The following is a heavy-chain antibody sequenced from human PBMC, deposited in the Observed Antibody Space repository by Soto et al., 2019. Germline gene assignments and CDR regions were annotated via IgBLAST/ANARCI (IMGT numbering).Heavy chain of an antibody. D-gene: IGHD3-3*01. CDR2: ISYDGSNK. CDR3: ARKIWSGVPQGPGRYYYGMDV. CDR1: GFTFSSYA. J-gene: IGHJ6*02. Sequence: LRLSCAASGFTFSSYAMHWVRQAPGKGLEWVAVISYDGSNKYYADSVKGRFTISRDNSKNTLYLQMNSLRAEDTAVYYCARKIWSGVPQGPGRYYYGMDVWGQGTTVTISS. V-gene: IGHV3-30-3*01.